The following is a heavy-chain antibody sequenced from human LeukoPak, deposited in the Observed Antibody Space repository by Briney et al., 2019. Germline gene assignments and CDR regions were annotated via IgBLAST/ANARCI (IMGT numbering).Heavy chain of an antibody. CDR1: GFTFGDYA. D-gene: IGHD3-10*01. CDR2: IRSKAYGGTT. CDR3: TRGPYGSGNTLDY. V-gene: IGHV3-49*04. J-gene: IGHJ4*02. Sequence: SLRLSCTASGFTFGDYAMSWVRQAPGKGLEWVGFIRSKAYGGTTEYAASVKGRFTISRDDSKSIAYLQMNSLKTEDTAVYYCTRGPYGSGNTLDYWGQGTLVTVSS.